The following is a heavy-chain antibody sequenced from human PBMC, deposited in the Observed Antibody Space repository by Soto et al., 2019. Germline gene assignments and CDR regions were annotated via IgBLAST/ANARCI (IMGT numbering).Heavy chain of an antibody. Sequence: ASVKVSCKTSGYSFTTYGLSWVRQAPGRGLEWVGWISGYNGNTNYAQKFQGTVILTTDTPTTTGYMEIKSLSSDDTAVYYCVRYTYYYHSGGPAPFEYWGRGTQVTVSS. V-gene: IGHV1-18*01. J-gene: IGHJ4*02. CDR1: GYSFTTYG. CDR3: VRYTYYYHSGGPAPFEY. D-gene: IGHD3-22*01. CDR2: ISGYNGNT.